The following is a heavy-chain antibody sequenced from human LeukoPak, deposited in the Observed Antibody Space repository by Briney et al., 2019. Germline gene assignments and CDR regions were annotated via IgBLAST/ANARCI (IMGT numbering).Heavy chain of an antibody. Sequence: GGSLRLSCAASGLTFSNYAMNWVRQASGKGLEWVSGITDSGRKTYYADYVKGHFSISRDNSKNTVYLQMSDLRAEDTAVYYCAKITKATTPNYWGQGTLVTVSS. D-gene: IGHD4-17*01. CDR1: GLTFSNYA. J-gene: IGHJ4*02. CDR3: AKITKATTPNY. V-gene: IGHV3-23*01. CDR2: ITDSGRKT.